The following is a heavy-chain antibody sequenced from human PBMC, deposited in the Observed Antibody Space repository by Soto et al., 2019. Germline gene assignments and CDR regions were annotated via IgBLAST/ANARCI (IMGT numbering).Heavy chain of an antibody. CDR1: GFTVSSNY. Sequence: GSLRLSCAASGFTVSSNYMSWVRQAPGKGLEWVSVIYSGGSTYYADSVKGRFTISRDNSKNTLYLQMNSLRAEDTAVYYCARAPELRFLEWPQYYFDYWGQGTLVTVSS. D-gene: IGHD3-3*01. V-gene: IGHV3-53*01. CDR2: IYSGGST. J-gene: IGHJ4*02. CDR3: ARAPELRFLEWPQYYFDY.